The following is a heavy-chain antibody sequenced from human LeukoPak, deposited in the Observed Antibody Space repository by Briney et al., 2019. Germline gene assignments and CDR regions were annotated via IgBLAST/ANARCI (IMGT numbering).Heavy chain of an antibody. Sequence: GASVKVSCKASGYTFTSYGISWVRQAPGQGLEWMGWISAYNGNTNYAQKLQGRVTMTTDTSTNTAYMELRGLRSDDTAVYYCAREEGQHGQQLADYWGQGTLVTVSS. V-gene: IGHV1-18*01. CDR1: GYTFTSYG. CDR3: AREEGQHGQQLADY. D-gene: IGHD6-13*01. CDR2: ISAYNGNT. J-gene: IGHJ4*02.